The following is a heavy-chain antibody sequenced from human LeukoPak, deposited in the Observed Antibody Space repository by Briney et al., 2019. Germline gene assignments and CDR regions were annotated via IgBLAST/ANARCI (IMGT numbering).Heavy chain of an antibody. Sequence: GGSLRLSCAASGFTVSSNYMSWVRQAPGKGLEWVSVIYSGGSTYYADSVKGRFTISRDNAKNSLYLQMNSLRAEDTAVYYCARDLGYSGYDRSYGMDVWGQGTTVTVSS. CDR2: IYSGGST. CDR3: ARDLGYSGYDRSYGMDV. CDR1: GFTVSSNY. V-gene: IGHV3-53*01. D-gene: IGHD5-12*01. J-gene: IGHJ6*02.